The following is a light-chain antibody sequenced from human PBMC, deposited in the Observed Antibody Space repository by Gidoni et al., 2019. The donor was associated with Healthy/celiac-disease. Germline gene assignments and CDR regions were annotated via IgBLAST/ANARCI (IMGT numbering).Light chain of an antibody. Sequence: EIVLTPSPGTLSLSPGERATLSCRASQSVSSSYVAWYQQKPGQAPRLLIYGASSRATGIPDRFSGSGSGTDFTLTSSRLEPEDFAVYYCQQYGSSSLTFGGGTKVEIK. CDR2: GAS. CDR1: QSVSSSY. CDR3: QQYGSSSLT. V-gene: IGKV3-20*01. J-gene: IGKJ4*01.